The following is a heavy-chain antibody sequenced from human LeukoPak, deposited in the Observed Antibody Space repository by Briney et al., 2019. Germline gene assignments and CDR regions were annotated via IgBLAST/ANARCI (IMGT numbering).Heavy chain of an antibody. CDR1: GFTFSSYA. J-gene: IGHJ4*02. CDR2: ISGSGDNT. V-gene: IGHV3-23*01. CDR3: AKVGLAAGDRRTTFDY. D-gene: IGHD7-27*01. Sequence: GGSLRLSCAASGFTFSSYAMSWVRQAPGKGLEWVSGISGSGDNTYYADSVKGRFTISRDNSKNTLYLQMNSLRAEDTAVYYCAKVGLAAGDRRTTFDYWGQGTLVTVSS.